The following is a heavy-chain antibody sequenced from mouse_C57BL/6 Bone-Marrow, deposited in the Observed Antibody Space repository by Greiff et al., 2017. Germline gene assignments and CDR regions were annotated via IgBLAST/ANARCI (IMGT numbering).Heavy chain of an antibody. CDR1: GFNIKDYY. V-gene: IGHV14-2*01. CDR2: IDPEDGET. D-gene: IGHD1-1*01. Sequence: EVQLQQSGAELVKPGASVKLSCTASGFNIKDYYIHWVKQRTEQGLEWIGRIDPEDGETKYAPKFQDKATITADTSSNTAYLQLISLTSEDTAVYDCTRSLIYYGTNYWGQGTTLTVTS. J-gene: IGHJ2*01. CDR3: TRSLIYYGTNY.